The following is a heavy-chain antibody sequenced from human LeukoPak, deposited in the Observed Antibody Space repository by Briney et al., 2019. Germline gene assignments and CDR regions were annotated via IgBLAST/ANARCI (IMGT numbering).Heavy chain of an antibody. Sequence: PSETLSLTCTVSGASISSGGYYWSWIRQPAGKGLEWIGRIYNSGITNYNPSLKSRVTMSMDTSMNQFSLKLRSVTAADTAVYYCARDYGDFPAYYFDYWGQGTLVTVSS. J-gene: IGHJ4*02. V-gene: IGHV4-61*02. CDR2: IYNSGIT. CDR3: ARDYGDFPAYYFDY. D-gene: IGHD4-17*01. CDR1: GASISSGGYY.